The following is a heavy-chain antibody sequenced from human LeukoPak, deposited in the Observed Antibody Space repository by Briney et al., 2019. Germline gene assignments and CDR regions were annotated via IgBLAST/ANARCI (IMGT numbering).Heavy chain of an antibody. D-gene: IGHD6-13*01. Sequence: PSETLSLTCTVSGGSISSYYWSWIRQPPGKGLEWIGYIYYSGNTNYNPSLKSRVTVSVDTSKNQLSLKLISVTAADTAVYYCARVVDEHQLQTGWFDPWGQGTLVTVSS. J-gene: IGHJ5*02. CDR1: GGSISSYY. CDR3: ARVVDEHQLQTGWFDP. V-gene: IGHV4-59*08. CDR2: IYYSGNT.